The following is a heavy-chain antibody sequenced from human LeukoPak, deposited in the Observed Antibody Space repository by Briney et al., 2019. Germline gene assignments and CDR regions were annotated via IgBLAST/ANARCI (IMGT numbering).Heavy chain of an antibody. Sequence: ASVKVSCKASGGTFSSYAISWVRQAPGQGLEWMGGIIPIFGTANYAQKFQGRVTITTDESTSTAYMELSSLRSEDTAVYYCAREGDGYPWYFGYWGQGTLVTVSS. CDR3: AREGDGYPWYFGY. CDR2: IIPIFGTA. CDR1: GGTFSSYA. J-gene: IGHJ4*02. D-gene: IGHD5-24*01. V-gene: IGHV1-69*05.